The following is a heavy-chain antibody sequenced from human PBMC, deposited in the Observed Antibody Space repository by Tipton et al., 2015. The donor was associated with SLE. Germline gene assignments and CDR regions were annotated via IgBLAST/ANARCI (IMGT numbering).Heavy chain of an antibody. J-gene: IGHJ3*02. D-gene: IGHD1-26*01. CDR3: ARETYSLAFDI. Sequence: TLSLTCTVSGGSISSHYWSWIRQPPGKGLEWIGYIYYSGSTNYNPSLKSRVTISVDTSENQFSLKLSSVTAADTAVYYCARETYSLAFDIWGQGTMVTVSS. CDR2: IYYSGST. V-gene: IGHV4-59*11. CDR1: GGSISSHY.